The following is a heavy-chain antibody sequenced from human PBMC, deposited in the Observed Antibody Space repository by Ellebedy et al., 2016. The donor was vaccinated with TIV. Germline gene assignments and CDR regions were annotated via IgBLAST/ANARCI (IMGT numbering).Heavy chain of an antibody. CDR1: GFNFSTHV. CDR3: ARQTFFAPGGAFDI. V-gene: IGHV3-30-3*01. Sequence: PGGSLRLSCAASGFNFSTHVLHWVRQAPGKGLEWVAFLSFDGNYKSHADSVKGRFTISRDIYKNMLFLQMNSLRTEDTAVYYCARQTFFAPGGAFDIWGQGTMVTVSS. J-gene: IGHJ3*02. CDR2: LSFDGNYK. D-gene: IGHD2/OR15-2a*01.